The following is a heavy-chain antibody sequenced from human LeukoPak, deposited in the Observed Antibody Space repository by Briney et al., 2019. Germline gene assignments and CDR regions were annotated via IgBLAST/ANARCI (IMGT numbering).Heavy chain of an antibody. D-gene: IGHD3-3*01. CDR2: IWYDGSNK. CDR3: ARGLTVSIGNDFPYYYYYMDV. J-gene: IGHJ6*03. CDR1: GFTFSSYG. V-gene: IGHV3-33*01. Sequence: PGRSLRLSCAASGFTFSSYGMHWVRQAPGKGLEWVAVIWYDGSNKYYADSVKGRFTISRDNSKNTLYLQMNSLRAEDTAVYYCARGLTVSIGNDFPYYYYYMDVWGKGTTVTVS.